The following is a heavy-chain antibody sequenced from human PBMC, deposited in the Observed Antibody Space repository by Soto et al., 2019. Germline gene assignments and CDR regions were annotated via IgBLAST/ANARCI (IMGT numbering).Heavy chain of an antibody. J-gene: IGHJ6*02. Sequence: GGSLRLSCAASGFTFSSYSMNWVRQAPGKGLEWVSAISGSGGSTYYADSVKGRFTISRDNSKNTLYLQMNSLRAEDTAVYYCAKDTRSGSYLDYYYGMDVWGQGTTVTVSS. CDR1: GFTFSSYS. CDR2: ISGSGGST. V-gene: IGHV3-23*01. D-gene: IGHD1-26*01. CDR3: AKDTRSGSYLDYYYGMDV.